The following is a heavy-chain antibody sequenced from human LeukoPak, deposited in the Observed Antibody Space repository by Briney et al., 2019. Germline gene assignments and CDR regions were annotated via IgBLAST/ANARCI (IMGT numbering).Heavy chain of an antibody. J-gene: IGHJ4*02. V-gene: IGHV3-30*02. CDR3: ARRAGAYSHPYDY. D-gene: IGHD4/OR15-4a*01. CDR2: IRYDGSNK. Sequence: GGSLRLSCAASGFTFSSYGMHWVRQAPGKGLEWVAFIRYDGSNKYYADSVKGRFTISRDNSKNTPYLQMNSLRAEDAAVYYCARRAGAYSHPYDYWGQGTLVTVSS. CDR1: GFTFSSYG.